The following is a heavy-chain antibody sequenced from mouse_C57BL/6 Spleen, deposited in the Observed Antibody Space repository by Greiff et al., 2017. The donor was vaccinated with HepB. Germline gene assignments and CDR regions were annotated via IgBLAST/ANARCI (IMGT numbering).Heavy chain of an antibody. CDR3: ARKGAAYYSISYFDY. CDR1: GYTFTSYW. CDR2: IDPSDSYT. V-gene: IGHV1-69*01. J-gene: IGHJ2*01. Sequence: VQLQQSGAELVMPGASVKLSCKASGYTFTSYWMHWVKQRPGQGLEWIGEIDPSDSYTNYNQKFKGKSTLTVDKSSSTAYMQLSSLTSEDSAVYYCARKGAAYYSISYFDYWGQGTTLTVSS. D-gene: IGHD1-1*01.